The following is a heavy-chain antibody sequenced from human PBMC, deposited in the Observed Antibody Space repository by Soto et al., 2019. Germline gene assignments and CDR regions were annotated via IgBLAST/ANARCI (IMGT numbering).Heavy chain of an antibody. V-gene: IGHV3-7*01. J-gene: IGHJ4*02. Sequence: VQLVESGGGLVKPGGSLRLSCAASAFKFSDYYMSWVRQAPGKGLEWVANIKRDGSETYYEDSVRGRFIISRDNAKKSLYLQMNSLRADDAAIYFCARGASQWLVGDYWGQGALVTVAS. CDR3: ARGASQWLVGDY. CDR2: IKRDGSET. CDR1: AFKFSDYY. D-gene: IGHD6-19*01.